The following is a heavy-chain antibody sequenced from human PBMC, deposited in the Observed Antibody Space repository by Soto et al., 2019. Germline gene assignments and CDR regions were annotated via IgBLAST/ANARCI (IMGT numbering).Heavy chain of an antibody. J-gene: IGHJ6*02. V-gene: IGHV3-7*01. D-gene: IGHD3-22*01. CDR2: IKQDGSEK. CDR3: ARDRESSGYYEPLYYYYGMDV. Sequence: GSLRLSCAASGFTFSSYWMSWVRQAPGKGLEWVANIKQDGSEKYYVDSVKGRFTISRDNAKNSLYLQMNSLRAEDTAVYYCARDRESSGYYEPLYYYYGMDVWGQGTTVTVSS. CDR1: GFTFSSYW.